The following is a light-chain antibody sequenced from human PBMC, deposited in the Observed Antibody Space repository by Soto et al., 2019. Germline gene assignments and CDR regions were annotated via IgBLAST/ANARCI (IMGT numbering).Light chain of an antibody. CDR1: QTISTW. J-gene: IGKJ5*01. CDR3: QQYNSYPIT. V-gene: IGKV1-5*01. Sequence: DIQMTQSPSTLSGSVGDRVTITCRASQTISTWLAWFQQKPGKAPKVLIYDASSLKSGVPSRFSGSGAGTEFTLTISSLQPDDFATFYCQQYNSYPITFGQGTRLEIK. CDR2: DAS.